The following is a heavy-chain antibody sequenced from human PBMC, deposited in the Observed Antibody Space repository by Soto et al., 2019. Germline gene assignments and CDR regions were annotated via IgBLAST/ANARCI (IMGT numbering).Heavy chain of an antibody. J-gene: IGHJ3*01. Sequence: ASVKVSCKASGYTFTSYGISWVRQAPGQALEWIGSISAYNGNTNYAQKLQGRVTMTTDTSTSTAYMELRSLRSEDTAVYSCARAPASSTHDDCGVWRQGTMVTVSS. V-gene: IGHV1-18*01. CDR3: ARAPASSTHDDCGV. CDR1: GYTFTSYG. CDR2: ISAYNGNT.